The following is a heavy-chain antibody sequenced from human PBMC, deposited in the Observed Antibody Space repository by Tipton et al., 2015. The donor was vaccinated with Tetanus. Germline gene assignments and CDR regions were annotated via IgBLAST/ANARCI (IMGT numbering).Heavy chain of an antibody. CDR3: ARGGSYSYGPRGFDL. D-gene: IGHD5-18*01. Sequence: TLSLTCAVSGGSFTDCYWGWVRQPPGRGLEWIGEINHSGSTTYSPSFKSRVTMSVDTPKNQFSLKLTSLTVADTAVYYCARGGSYSYGPRGFDLWGRDTLVTVSS. CDR1: GGSFTDCY. CDR2: INHSGST. J-gene: IGHJ2*01. V-gene: IGHV4-34*01.